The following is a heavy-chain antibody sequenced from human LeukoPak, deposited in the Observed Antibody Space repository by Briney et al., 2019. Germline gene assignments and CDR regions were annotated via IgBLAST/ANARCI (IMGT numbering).Heavy chain of an antibody. CDR2: IGTAGDT. Sequence: PGGSLRLSCAASGFTFSSYDMHWVRQATGKGLEWVSAIGTAGDTYYPGSVRGRFTMSRENAKNSLYLQMNSLAAGDTAVYYCARGSNTHFDYWGQGILVTVSS. V-gene: IGHV3-13*04. J-gene: IGHJ4*02. D-gene: IGHD2-8*01. CDR3: ARGSNTHFDY. CDR1: GFTFSSYD.